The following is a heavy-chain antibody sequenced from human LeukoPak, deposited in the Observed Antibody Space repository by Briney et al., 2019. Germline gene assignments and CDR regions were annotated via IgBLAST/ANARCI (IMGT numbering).Heavy chain of an antibody. CDR3: AREAYYGSGASMNY. D-gene: IGHD3-10*01. J-gene: IGHJ4*02. Sequence: GASVKVSCKASGYTFTGYYMHWVRQAPGQGLEWMGWINPNSGGTNYAQKFQGRVTMTRDTSISTAYMELSRLRSDDTAVYYCAREAYYGSGASMNYWGQGTLVTVSS. CDR1: GYTFTGYY. CDR2: INPNSGGT. V-gene: IGHV1-2*02.